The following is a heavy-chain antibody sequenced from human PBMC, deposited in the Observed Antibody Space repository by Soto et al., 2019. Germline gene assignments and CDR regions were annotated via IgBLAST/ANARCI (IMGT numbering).Heavy chain of an antibody. CDR3: MRQLGVDADNWFHP. Sequence: GESLKISCVASGYTFTSYWIGWVRQMPGKGLEWMGIIYPGDSDTRYSPSFRGQVTISADKSISTAYLQWSSLKASDTAMYYCMRQLGVDADNWFHPWGQGTLVTVSS. V-gene: IGHV5-51*01. D-gene: IGHD2-8*01. CDR1: GYTFTSYW. CDR2: IYPGDSDT. J-gene: IGHJ5*02.